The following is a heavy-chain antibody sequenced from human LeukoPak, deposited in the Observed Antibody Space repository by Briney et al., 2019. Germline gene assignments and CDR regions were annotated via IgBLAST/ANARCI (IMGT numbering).Heavy chain of an antibody. D-gene: IGHD2-15*01. CDR2: ISASGGST. CDR3: AIDRGPATPATGGWFDP. Sequence: GGSLRLSCAASGFTFSSYAMSWVRQAPGKGLEWVSVISASGGSTHYADSVKGRFTISRDNSRNTLYLQMNSLRAEDTALYHCAIDRGPATPATGGWFDPWGQGTLVTVSS. J-gene: IGHJ5*02. V-gene: IGHV3-23*01. CDR1: GFTFSSYA.